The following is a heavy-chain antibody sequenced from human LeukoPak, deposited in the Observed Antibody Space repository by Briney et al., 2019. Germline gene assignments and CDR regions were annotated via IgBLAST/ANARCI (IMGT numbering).Heavy chain of an antibody. V-gene: IGHV4-39*01. CDR2: IYYSGST. CDR3: ARRQSRKYYDILTGYYSNNFDY. J-gene: IGHJ4*02. CDR1: GGSLSSSSYY. D-gene: IGHD3-9*01. Sequence: SETLSLTCTVSGGSLSSSSYYWGWIRQPPGTGLEWIGSIYYSGSTYYNPSLKSRVTISVDTSKNQFSLKLSSVTAADTAVYYCARRQSRKYYDILTGYYSNNFDYWGQGTLVTVSS.